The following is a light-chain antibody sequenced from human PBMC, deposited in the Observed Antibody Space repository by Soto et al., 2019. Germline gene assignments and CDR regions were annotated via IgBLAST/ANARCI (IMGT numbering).Light chain of an antibody. J-gene: IGKJ3*01. CDR3: QQYGSSPRT. CDR1: QSVSSSY. CDR2: GAS. Sequence: EIVLTQSPGTLSLSPGERATLSCRASQSVSSSYLAWYQQKPGQAPRLLIYGASSRATGIPDRFSGSGSGTDFTLTISRLEPEDFAVYYCQQYGSSPRTFGPGTKGDI. V-gene: IGKV3-20*01.